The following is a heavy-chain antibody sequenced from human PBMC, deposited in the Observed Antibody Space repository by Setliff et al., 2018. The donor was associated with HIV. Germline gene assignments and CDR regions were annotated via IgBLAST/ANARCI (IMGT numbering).Heavy chain of an antibody. CDR3: ARIPQLLDYAMDV. Sequence: PSETLSLTCAVSGGSISSGGYSWSWIRQPPGKGLEWIGYIFHSGSTYYNPSLKSRVTISVDRSKNQFSLNVTSVTAADTAVYYCARIPQLLDYAMDVWGQVTTVTVSS. J-gene: IGHJ6*02. V-gene: IGHV4-30-2*01. CDR1: GGSISSGGYS. CDR2: IFHSGST. D-gene: IGHD2-2*01.